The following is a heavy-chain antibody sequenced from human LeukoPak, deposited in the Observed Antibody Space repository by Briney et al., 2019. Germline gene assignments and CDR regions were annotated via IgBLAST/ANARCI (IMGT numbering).Heavy chain of an antibody. CDR1: GFTFSSYD. J-gene: IGHJ5*02. V-gene: IGHV3-23*01. CDR3: AKDYCGSYSACGS. D-gene: IGHD1-26*01. Sequence: PGGSLRLSCAASGFTFSSYDTSWVRQAPGKGLEWVSTISGSGGSTYYADSVKGRFTISRDNSKNTLYLQMNSLRAEDTAVYYCAKDYCGSYSACGSWGQGTLVAVSS. CDR2: ISGSGGST.